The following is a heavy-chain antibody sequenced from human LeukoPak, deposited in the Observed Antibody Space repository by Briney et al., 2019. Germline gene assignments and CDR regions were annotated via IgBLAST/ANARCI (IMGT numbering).Heavy chain of an antibody. D-gene: IGHD3-3*01. CDR1: GGSFSGYY. CDR3: ARLDFWSGQVDY. Sequence: SETLSLTCAVYGGSFSGYYWSWIRQPPGKGLEWIGEINHSGSTNYNPSLKSRVTISVDTSKNQFSLKLSSVTAADTAVYYCARLDFWSGQVDYWGRGTLVTVSS. J-gene: IGHJ4*02. CDR2: INHSGST. V-gene: IGHV4-34*01.